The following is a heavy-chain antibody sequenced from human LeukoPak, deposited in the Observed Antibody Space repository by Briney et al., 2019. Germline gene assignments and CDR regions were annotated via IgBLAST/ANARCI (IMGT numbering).Heavy chain of an antibody. Sequence: GGSLRLSCAASGFTFSSYGMHWVRQAPGKGLEWVAFIRYDGSNKYYADSVKGRFTISRDNSKNTLYLQMNSLRAEDTAVYYCASAGFDWKGRFFDYWGQGTLVTVSS. CDR3: ASAGFDWKGRFFDY. CDR1: GFTFSSYG. J-gene: IGHJ4*02. D-gene: IGHD3-9*01. CDR2: IRYDGSNK. V-gene: IGHV3-30*02.